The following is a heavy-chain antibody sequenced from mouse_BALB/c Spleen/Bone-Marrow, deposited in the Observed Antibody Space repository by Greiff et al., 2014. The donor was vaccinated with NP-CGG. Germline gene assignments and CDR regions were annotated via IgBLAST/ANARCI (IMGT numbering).Heavy chain of an antibody. D-gene: IGHD1-1*01. CDR2: INPYNDGT. V-gene: IGHV1-14*01. CDR3: ARRDYYGSSFYWYFDV. CDR1: GYTFTSYV. Sequence: EVQLQQSGPELVKPGASVKMSCKASGYTFTSYVMHWVKQKPGQGLEWTGYINPYNDGTKYNEKLKGKATLTSDKSSSTAYMELSSLTSEDSAVYYCARRDYYGSSFYWYFDVWGAGTTVTVSS. J-gene: IGHJ1*01.